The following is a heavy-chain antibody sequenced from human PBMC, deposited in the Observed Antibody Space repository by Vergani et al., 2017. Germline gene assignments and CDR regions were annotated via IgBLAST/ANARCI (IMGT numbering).Heavy chain of an antibody. D-gene: IGHD3-22*01. J-gene: IGHJ3*02. CDR1: GFTFSSYA. CDR2: ISGSGGST. CDR3: NTVLPGVFATMIVVVDAFDI. V-gene: IGHV3-23*01. Sequence: EVQLLESGGGLVQPGGSLRLSCAASGFTFSSYAMSWVRQAPGKGLEWVSAISGSGGSTYYADSVKGRFTISRDNSKNTLYLQMNSLKTEDTSLYYCNTVLPGVFATMIVVVDAFDIWGQGTMVTVSS.